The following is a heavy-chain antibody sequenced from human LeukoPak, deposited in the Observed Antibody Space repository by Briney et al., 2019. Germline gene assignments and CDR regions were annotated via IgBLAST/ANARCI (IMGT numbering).Heavy chain of an antibody. CDR2: IWYDGSNK. Sequence: GGPLRLSCAASGFTFSSNGMHWVRQAPGKGLEWVAVIWYDGSNKYYADSVKGRFSISRDDSKKTLYLQMNSLRAEDTAVYYCARAGVGTYGMDVWGQGTTVTVSS. D-gene: IGHD1-14*01. CDR1: GFTFSSNG. J-gene: IGHJ6*02. CDR3: ARAGVGTYGMDV. V-gene: IGHV3-33*01.